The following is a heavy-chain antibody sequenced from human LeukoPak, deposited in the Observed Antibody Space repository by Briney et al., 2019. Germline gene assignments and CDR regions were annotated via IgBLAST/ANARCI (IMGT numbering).Heavy chain of an antibody. CDR1: GGSISSGGYS. V-gene: IGHV4-30-2*01. CDR2: IYHSGST. D-gene: IGHD3-9*01. Sequence: SETLSLTCAVSGGSISSGGYSWSWIRQPPGKGLEWIGYIYHSGSTYYNPSLKSRVTISVDRSKNQFSLKLSSVTAADTAVYYCASTVLRYFERWGQGTLVTVSS. J-gene: IGHJ4*02. CDR3: ASTVLRYFER.